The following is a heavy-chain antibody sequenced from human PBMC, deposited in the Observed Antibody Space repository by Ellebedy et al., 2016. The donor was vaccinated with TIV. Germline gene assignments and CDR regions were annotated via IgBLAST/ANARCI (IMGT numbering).Heavy chain of an antibody. V-gene: IGHV4-38-2*02. Sequence: SETLSLTCTVSGDSISSYFWSWIRQPPGKALEWIGSLYHNGSTFYNPSLKSRVTLSVDTSNNQFSLKLNSVTAADTAVYYCARDVNPYGSGYIAYWGQGILVTVSS. CDR1: GDSISSYF. J-gene: IGHJ4*02. CDR2: LYHNGST. CDR3: ARDVNPYGSGYIAY. D-gene: IGHD3-10*01.